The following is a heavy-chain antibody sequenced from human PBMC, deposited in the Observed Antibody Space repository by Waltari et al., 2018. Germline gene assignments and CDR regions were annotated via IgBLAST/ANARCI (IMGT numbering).Heavy chain of an antibody. V-gene: IGHV2-5*02. D-gene: IGHD2-2*01. Sequence: QITLKESGPTLVKPTQTLTLTCTFSGFSLSTSAVAVGWVRQPPGKALEWLALIYWDDDKYYSPSLKTRITITKDTCKNQGGLTMTNKDPVDTATYYCAHSDWDSTICPVLFDYWGQGTLVTVSS. CDR2: IYWDDDK. J-gene: IGHJ4*02. CDR3: AHSDWDSTICPVLFDY. CDR1: GFSLSTSAVA.